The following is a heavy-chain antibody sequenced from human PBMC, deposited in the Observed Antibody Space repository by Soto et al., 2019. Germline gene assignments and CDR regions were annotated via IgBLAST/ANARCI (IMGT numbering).Heavy chain of an antibody. CDR1: GYSFTSYY. CDR2: MNPNSGNT. D-gene: IGHD2-21*02. J-gene: IGHJ6*03. CDR3: ARGPSGSDNYYMDV. V-gene: IGHV1-8*01. Sequence: GESLKISCEGSGYSFTSYYINWVRQATGQGLEWMGWMNPNSGNTGYAQMFQGRVTMTRNTSISTVYMELSSLRSEDSAVYYCARGPSGSDNYYMDVWGKGTTVTVSS.